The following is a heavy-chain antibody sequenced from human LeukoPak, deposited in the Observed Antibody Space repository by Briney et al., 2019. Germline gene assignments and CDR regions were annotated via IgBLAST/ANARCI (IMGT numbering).Heavy chain of an antibody. J-gene: IGHJ5*02. CDR3: ARHGRGNYYYLPNRGNWFDP. V-gene: IGHV6-1*01. CDR2: TYYRSKWYN. CDR1: GDSVSSNTAG. Sequence: SQTLSLTCAISGDSVSSNTAGWSWIRQSPSRGLEWLGRTYYRSKWYNDDAGSVKSRITINADTAKNQFSLQLNSVTPEDTALYSCARHGRGNYYYLPNRGNWFDPWGQGTLVTVSS. D-gene: IGHD1-26*01.